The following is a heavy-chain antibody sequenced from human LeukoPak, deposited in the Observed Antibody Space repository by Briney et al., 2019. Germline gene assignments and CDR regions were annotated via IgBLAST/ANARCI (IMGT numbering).Heavy chain of an antibody. J-gene: IGHJ2*01. CDR3: ARAVSSTSGSFDL. CDR1: GFTFSDYY. V-gene: IGHV3-11*01. CDR2: ISRSDSAI. Sequence: GGSLRLSCAASGFTFSDYYMSWIRQAPGKGLEWVSYISRSDSAIDYADSVKGRFTISRDNAKNSLYLQMNSLRAEDTAVYYCARAVSSTSGSFDLWGRGTLVTVSS. D-gene: IGHD3-10*01.